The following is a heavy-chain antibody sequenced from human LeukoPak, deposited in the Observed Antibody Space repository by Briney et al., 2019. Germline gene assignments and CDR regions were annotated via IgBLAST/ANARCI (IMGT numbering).Heavy chain of an antibody. V-gene: IGHV1-18*01. J-gene: IGHJ6*02. CDR2: ISTYNGNT. Sequence: GASVKVSCKASGYTFMKYGFSWVRQAPGQGLEWLGWISTYNGNTKYAEKFQGRVTMTTDTSTSTAYVELRSLRSDDTAVYHCARDPKWEGWNTEGRVMDVWGQGTTVAVSS. CDR1: GYTFMKYG. CDR3: ARDPKWEGWNTEGRVMDV. D-gene: IGHD1-26*01.